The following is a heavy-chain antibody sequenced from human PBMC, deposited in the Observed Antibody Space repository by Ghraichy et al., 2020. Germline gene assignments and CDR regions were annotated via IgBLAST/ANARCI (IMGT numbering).Heavy chain of an antibody. CDR1: GGSISSYY. CDR2: IYYSGST. D-gene: IGHD2-15*01. Sequence: SETLSLTCTVSGGSISSYYWSWIRQPPGKGLEWIGYIYYSGSTNYNPSLKSRVTISVDTSKNQFSLKLRSVTAADTAVYYCARDVGGGRYCSGGSCDYYGMDVWGQGTTVTVSS. V-gene: IGHV4-59*01. J-gene: IGHJ6*02. CDR3: ARDVGGGRYCSGGSCDYYGMDV.